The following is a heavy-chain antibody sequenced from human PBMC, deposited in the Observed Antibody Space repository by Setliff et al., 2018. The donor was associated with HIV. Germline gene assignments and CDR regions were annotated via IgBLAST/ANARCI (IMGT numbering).Heavy chain of an antibody. J-gene: IGHJ6*03. CDR3: ARSDLDNGSGYFDYYSYYMDV. CDR1: GYNFINND. V-gene: IGHV1-8*02. CDR2: MNPNSGNS. Sequence: ASVKVSCKASGYNFINNDINWVRQATGQGLEWMGWMNPNSGNSGYAQKFQGRVTMTRSTSFSTAYMELSNLTSEDTAIYYCARSDLDNGSGYFDYYSYYMDVWGRGTTVTVSS. D-gene: IGHD3-22*01.